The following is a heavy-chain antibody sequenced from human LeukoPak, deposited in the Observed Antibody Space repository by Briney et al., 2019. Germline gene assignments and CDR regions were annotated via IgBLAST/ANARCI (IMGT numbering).Heavy chain of an antibody. CDR1: GFTFGDYA. D-gene: IGHD3-10*01. CDR2: IRSKAYGGTT. CDR3: TSPVRGSGSHGWFDP. V-gene: IGHV3-49*03. Sequence: GGSLRLSCRTSGFTFGDYAMSWFRQAPGKGLEWVGFIRSKAYGGTTEYAASVKGRFTISRDDSKSIAYLQMNSLKTEDTAVYYCTSPVRGSGSHGWFDPWGQGTLVTVSS. J-gene: IGHJ5*02.